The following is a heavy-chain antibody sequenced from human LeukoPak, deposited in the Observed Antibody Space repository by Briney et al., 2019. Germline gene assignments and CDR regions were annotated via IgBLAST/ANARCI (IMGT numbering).Heavy chain of an antibody. CDR2: IYYSGST. CDR3: ARAGADILTGYFPL. Sequence: ASETLSLTCTVSGGSISSYYWSWIRQPPGKGLEWIGYIYYSGSTNYNPSLKSRVTISVDTSKNQFSLKLSSVTAADTAVYYCARAGADILTGYFPLWGQGTLVTVSS. V-gene: IGHV4-59*13. CDR1: GGSISSYY. D-gene: IGHD3-9*01. J-gene: IGHJ4*02.